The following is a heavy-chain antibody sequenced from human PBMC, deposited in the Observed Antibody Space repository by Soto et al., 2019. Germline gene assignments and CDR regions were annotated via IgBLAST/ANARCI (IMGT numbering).Heavy chain of an antibody. CDR2: ISYDGSNK. V-gene: IGHV3-30*18. D-gene: IGHD5-12*01. CDR1: GFTFSSYG. CDR3: AKVNSGWPQDYYYYGMDV. J-gene: IGHJ6*02. Sequence: AGGSLRLSCAASGFTFSSYGMHWVRQAPGKGLEWVAVISYDGSNKYYADSVKGRFTISRDNSKNTLYLQMNSLRAEDTAVCYCAKVNSGWPQDYYYYGMDVWGQGTTVTVSS.